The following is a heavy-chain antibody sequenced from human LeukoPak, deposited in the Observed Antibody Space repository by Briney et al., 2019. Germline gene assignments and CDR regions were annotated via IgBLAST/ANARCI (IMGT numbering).Heavy chain of an antibody. CDR3: TTDELPKYSSRPLI. D-gene: IGHD6-13*01. CDR1: GFTFSNAW. Sequence: PGGSLRLSCAASGFTFSNAWMSWVRQAPGKGLEWVGRIKSKTDGGTTDYAAPVKGRFTISRDDSKNTLYLQMNSLKTEDTAVYYCTTDELPKYSSRPLIWGQGTMVTVSS. V-gene: IGHV3-15*01. J-gene: IGHJ3*02. CDR2: IKSKTDGGTT.